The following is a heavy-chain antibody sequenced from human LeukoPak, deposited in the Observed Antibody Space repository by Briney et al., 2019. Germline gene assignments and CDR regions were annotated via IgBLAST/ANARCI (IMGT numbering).Heavy chain of an antibody. Sequence: GGSLRLSCAASGFTFSSYGMHWVRQAPGKGLEWVAVISYDGSNKYYADSVKGRFTISRDNSKNTLYLQMNSLRAEDTAVYYCAKDQGYGKWFDPWGQGTLVTVSS. D-gene: IGHD5-12*01. CDR2: ISYDGSNK. CDR3: AKDQGYGKWFDP. V-gene: IGHV3-30*18. J-gene: IGHJ5*02. CDR1: GFTFSSYG.